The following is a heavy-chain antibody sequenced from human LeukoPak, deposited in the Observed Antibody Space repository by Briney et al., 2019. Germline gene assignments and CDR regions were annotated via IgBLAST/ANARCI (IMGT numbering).Heavy chain of an antibody. J-gene: IGHJ4*02. CDR1: GGSISNYY. Sequence: PSETLSLTCTVSGGSISNYYWSWIRQPPAKGLEWIVYIHYSGVTNYNPSLRSRTTTSVDTSKNQFSLKLSSVTAADTAVYYCARGGNYGDYDGYFDYWGQGTLVTVSS. V-gene: IGHV4-59*08. D-gene: IGHD4-17*01. CDR2: IHYSGVT. CDR3: ARGGNYGDYDGYFDY.